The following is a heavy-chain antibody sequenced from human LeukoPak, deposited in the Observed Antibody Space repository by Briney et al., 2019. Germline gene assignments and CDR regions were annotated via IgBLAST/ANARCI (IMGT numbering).Heavy chain of an antibody. CDR3: AKELYYYGSGSYYYFDY. V-gene: IGHV3-30*18. CDR1: GFTFSSYG. J-gene: IGHJ4*02. CDR2: ISYDGSNK. D-gene: IGHD3-10*01. Sequence: SGGSLRLSCAASGFTFSSYGMHWVRQAPGKELEWVAVISYDGSNKYYADSVKGRFTISRDDSKNTLYLQMNSLRAEDTAVYYCAKELYYYGSGSYYYFDYWGQGTLVTVSS.